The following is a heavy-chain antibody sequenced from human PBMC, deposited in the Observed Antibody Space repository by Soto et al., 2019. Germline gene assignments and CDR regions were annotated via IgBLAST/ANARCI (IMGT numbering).Heavy chain of an antibody. D-gene: IGHD3-22*01. CDR3: ARGWGYDSNDYYYAY. CDR1: GGTFSRHA. CDR2: IIPIFGTA. Sequence: QVQLVQSGAEVRKPGSSVNVSCKASGGTFSRHAISWVRQAPGQGLEWMGGIIPIFGTANHAQKFQGRVTIIEDESTSTVYMELSSLRSEDTAMYYCARGWGYDSNDYYYAYWGQGTLVIVSS. V-gene: IGHV1-69*01. J-gene: IGHJ4*02.